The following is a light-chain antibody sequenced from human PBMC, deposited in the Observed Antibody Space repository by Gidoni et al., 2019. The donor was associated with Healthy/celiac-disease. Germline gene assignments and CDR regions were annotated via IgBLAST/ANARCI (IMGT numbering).Light chain of an antibody. J-gene: IGKJ5*01. V-gene: IGKV3-20*01. Sequence: EIVLTQSPATLSLSPGESATLSCRASQSVSSSYLPWYQQKPGQAPRLLIDGASSRATGIPDRFSGSGSGTEVTLTISRLEHEDYAVYYCQQYGSSPPITFXQXTRLEIK. CDR1: QSVSSSY. CDR2: GAS. CDR3: QQYGSSPPIT.